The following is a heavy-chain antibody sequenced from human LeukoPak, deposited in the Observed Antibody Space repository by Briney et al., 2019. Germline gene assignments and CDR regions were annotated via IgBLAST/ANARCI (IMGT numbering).Heavy chain of an antibody. Sequence: GGSLRRSCAASGFTFSSYAMSWVRQAPGKGLEWVSAISGSSTRTYYADSVKGRFTVSRDNPKNTLYLQMNSLRAEDTAVYYCAKQRDYYDSSGYYRGYYFDYWGQGTLVTVSS. V-gene: IGHV3-23*01. CDR3: AKQRDYYDSSGYYRGYYFDY. J-gene: IGHJ4*02. CDR2: ISGSSTRT. CDR1: GFTFSSYA. D-gene: IGHD3-22*01.